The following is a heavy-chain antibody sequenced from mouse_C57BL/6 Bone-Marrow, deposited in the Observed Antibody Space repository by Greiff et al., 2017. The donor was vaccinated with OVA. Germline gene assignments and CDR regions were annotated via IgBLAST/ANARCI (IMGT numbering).Heavy chain of an antibody. CDR1: GFSLTSYG. Sequence: VKLQESGPGLVAPSQSLSITCTVSGFSLTSYGVDWVRQPPGKGLEWLGVIWGGGSTNYNSALMSRLSISKDNSKSQVFLKMNSLQTDDTAMYYCATSYYSNYVGGAMDYWGQGTSVTVSS. V-gene: IGHV2-9*01. CDR2: IWGGGST. J-gene: IGHJ4*01. CDR3: ATSYYSNYVGGAMDY. D-gene: IGHD2-5*01.